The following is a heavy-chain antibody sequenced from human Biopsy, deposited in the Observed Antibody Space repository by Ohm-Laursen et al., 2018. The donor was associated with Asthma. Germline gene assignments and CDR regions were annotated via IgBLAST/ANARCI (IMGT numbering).Heavy chain of an antibody. Sequence: SLRLSCAASGFSFDDYAMFRVRQAPGKDLEWVSGISWNSGTIGYADSVKGRFTMARDNSKNTLDLQMNSLREEDTAVYYCVRDGTDDAFDIWGQGTVVSVSS. D-gene: IGHD1-1*01. CDR2: ISWNSGTI. J-gene: IGHJ3*02. V-gene: IGHV3-9*01. CDR3: VRDGTDDAFDI. CDR1: GFSFDDYA.